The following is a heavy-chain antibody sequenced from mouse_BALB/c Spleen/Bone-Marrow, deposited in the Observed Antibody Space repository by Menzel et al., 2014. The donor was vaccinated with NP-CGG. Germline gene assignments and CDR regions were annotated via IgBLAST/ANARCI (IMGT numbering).Heavy chain of an antibody. CDR2: IDPASGNT. J-gene: IGHJ1*01. D-gene: IGHD2-14*01. CDR3: AIYRYGWYFDV. Sequence: ASGFNIKDTYLHWVKKRPEQGLDWIGRIDPASGNTKYDPKFQGKATITADTSSNTAYLQLSSLTSEDTAVYYCAIYRYGWYFDVWGAGTTVTVSS. V-gene: IGHV14-3*02. CDR1: GFNIKDTY.